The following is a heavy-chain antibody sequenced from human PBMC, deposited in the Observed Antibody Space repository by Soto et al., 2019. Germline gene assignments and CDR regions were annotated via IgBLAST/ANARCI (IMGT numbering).Heavy chain of an antibody. Sequence: QGHLVQSGAEVKKSGSSVKVSCKASGGTFSHYSISWVRQAPGQGLEWVGRIIPIVDTSNYAQKFQGRVTITADKSTGTAYMELSSLRSEDTAIYYCARVTYGYKNPDYFYYYAMDVWGQGTTVTVSS. CDR3: ARVTYGYKNPDYFYYYAMDV. D-gene: IGHD5-12*01. J-gene: IGHJ6*02. V-gene: IGHV1-69*08. CDR2: IIPIVDTS. CDR1: GGTFSHYS.